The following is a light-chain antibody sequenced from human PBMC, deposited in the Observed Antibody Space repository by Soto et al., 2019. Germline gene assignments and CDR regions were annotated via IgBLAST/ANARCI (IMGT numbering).Light chain of an antibody. Sequence: EIVLTQSPGTLSLSLGERATLSCRASQSVSSRFLAWYQQKPGQAPRVLIYGASSRATGIPDRFSGSGSGTDFTLIISRLEPEDFAMYYCQQYDSSRTFGQGTKVEMK. CDR3: QQYDSSRT. CDR2: GAS. J-gene: IGKJ1*01. CDR1: QSVSSRF. V-gene: IGKV3-20*01.